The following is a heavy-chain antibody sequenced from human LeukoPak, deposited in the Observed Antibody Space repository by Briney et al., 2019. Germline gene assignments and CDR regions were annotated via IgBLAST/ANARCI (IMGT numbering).Heavy chain of an antibody. CDR1: GGSINNYY. Sequence: PSETLSLTCTASGGSINNYYWSWIRQPPGKGLEWIGFIYYSGSTNYNPSLKSRVTISVDTSKNQFSLKVSSVTAADTAVYYCATRGGGRGIAAAGDFDYWGQGILVTVSS. J-gene: IGHJ4*02. V-gene: IGHV4-59*08. CDR2: IYYSGST. CDR3: ATRGGGRGIAAAGDFDY. D-gene: IGHD6-13*01.